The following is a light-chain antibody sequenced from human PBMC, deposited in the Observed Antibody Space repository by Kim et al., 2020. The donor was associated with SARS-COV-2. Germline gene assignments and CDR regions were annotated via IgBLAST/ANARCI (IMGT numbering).Light chain of an antibody. CDR3: SSYTSSTTLV. V-gene: IGLV2-14*03. CDR2: DVN. Sequence: QPVLTQPASVSGSPGQSITISCTGTSSDVGAYNYVSWYQQHPGKAPKLVIYDVNNRPSGVSDRFSGSKSGNTASLTISGLQAEDEADYYCSSYTSSTTLVFGGGTQLTVL. CDR1: SSDVGAYNY. J-gene: IGLJ2*01.